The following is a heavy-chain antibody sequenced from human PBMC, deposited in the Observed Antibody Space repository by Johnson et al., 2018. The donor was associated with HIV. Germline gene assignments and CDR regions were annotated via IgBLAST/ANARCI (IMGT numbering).Heavy chain of an antibody. J-gene: IGHJ3*02. Sequence: QVQLVESGGGLIQPGGSLRLSCAASGFTFSTYGMHWVRQAPGKGLEWVAVISYDGSNKYYADSVKGRFTISRDNSKNTLYLQMNSLRAEDTAIYYCARADGSGSYFGFEIWGQGTMVTVSS. D-gene: IGHD3-10*01. CDR2: ISYDGSNK. V-gene: IGHV3-30*03. CDR3: ARADGSGSYFGFEI. CDR1: GFTFSTYG.